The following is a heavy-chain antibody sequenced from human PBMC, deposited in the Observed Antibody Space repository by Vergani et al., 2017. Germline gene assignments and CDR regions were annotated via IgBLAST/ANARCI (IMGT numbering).Heavy chain of an antibody. J-gene: IGHJ3*02. V-gene: IGHV1-2*02. CDR3: ARVGPLIYYYDSSGQNPDAFDI. CDR2: INPNSGGT. CDR1: GYTFTGYY. D-gene: IGHD3-22*01. Sequence: QVQLVQSGAEVKKPGASVTVSCKASGYTFTGYYMHWVRQAPGQGLEWMGWINPNSGGTNYAQKFQGRVTMTRDTSISTAYMELSRLRSDDTAVYYCARVGPLIYYYDSSGQNPDAFDIWGQGTMVTVSS.